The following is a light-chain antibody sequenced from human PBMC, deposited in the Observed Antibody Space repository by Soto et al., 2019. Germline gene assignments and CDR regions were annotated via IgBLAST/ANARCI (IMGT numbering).Light chain of an antibody. Sequence: ESVLTQSPGTLSLSPGERATLSCRASQSVTNRYFAWYQQRPGQAPRLLIYGISNRATGIPDRFSGSGSGTDFTLTISRLEPEDFVVYYCQQCYNWPQWTFXQGTKVDIK. CDR3: QQCYNWPQWT. CDR2: GIS. CDR1: QSVTNRY. V-gene: IGKV3-20*01. J-gene: IGKJ1*01.